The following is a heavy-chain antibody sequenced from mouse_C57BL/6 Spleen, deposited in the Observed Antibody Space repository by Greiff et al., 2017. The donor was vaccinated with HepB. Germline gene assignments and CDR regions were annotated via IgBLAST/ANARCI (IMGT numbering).Heavy chain of an antibody. CDR1: GFTFSSYA. Sequence: EVKLVESGEGLVKPGGSLKLSCAASGFTFSSYAMSWVRQTPEKRLEWVAYISSGGDYIYYADTVKGRFTISRDNARNTLYLQMSSMKSEDKAMYYCTRNDYDYYFDYWGQGTTLTVSS. D-gene: IGHD2-4*01. CDR3: TRNDYDYYFDY. J-gene: IGHJ2*01. V-gene: IGHV5-9-1*02. CDR2: ISSGGDYI.